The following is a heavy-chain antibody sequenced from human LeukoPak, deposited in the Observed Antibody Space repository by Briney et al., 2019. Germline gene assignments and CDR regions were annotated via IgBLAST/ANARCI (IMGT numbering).Heavy chain of an antibody. D-gene: IGHD3-22*01. CDR1: GGTFGSYA. V-gene: IGHV1-69*13. CDR2: IIPIFGTA. J-gene: IGHJ4*02. Sequence: ASVRVSCKASGGTFGSYAISWVRQAPGQGLEWMGGIIPIFGTANYAQKFQGRVTITADESTSTAYMELSSLRSEDTAVYYCARGDSSGYYYLDYWGQGTLVTVSS. CDR3: ARGDSSGYYYLDY.